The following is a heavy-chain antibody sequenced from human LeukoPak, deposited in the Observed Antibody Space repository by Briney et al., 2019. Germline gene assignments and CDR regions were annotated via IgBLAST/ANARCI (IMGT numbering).Heavy chain of an antibody. D-gene: IGHD4-17*01. V-gene: IGHV3-30*02. J-gene: IGHJ4*02. Sequence: GGSLRLSCAASGFTFSSYGMHWVRQAPGKGLEWVAFIRYDGSNKYYADSVKGRFTISRDNSKNTLYLQMNSLRAEDTAVYYCAKDRGPRYGAFDYWGQGTLVTVSS. CDR3: AKDRGPRYGAFDY. CDR2: IRYDGSNK. CDR1: GFTFSSYG.